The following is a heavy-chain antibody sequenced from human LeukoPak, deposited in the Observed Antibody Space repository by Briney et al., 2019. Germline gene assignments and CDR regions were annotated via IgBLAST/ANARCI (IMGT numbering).Heavy chain of an antibody. CDR3: AKNGLAVAVDWFDP. V-gene: IGHV3-30*04. CDR1: GFTFSNYA. Sequence: GGSLRLSCAASGFTFSNYAMHWVRQAPGKGLEWVAVVFFDGTIQYYADAVKGRFTISRDNSKNTLYLQMNSLRAEDTAVYYCAKNGLAVAVDWFDPWGQGTLVTVSS. CDR2: VFFDGTIQ. J-gene: IGHJ5*02. D-gene: IGHD6-19*01.